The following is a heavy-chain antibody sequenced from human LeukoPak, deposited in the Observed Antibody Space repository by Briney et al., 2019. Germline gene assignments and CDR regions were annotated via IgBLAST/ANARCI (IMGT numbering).Heavy chain of an antibody. CDR1: GFTFSNAW. CDR3: AKDGGLWISAHWGDS. CDR2: IKSKTDGGTT. J-gene: IGHJ4*02. V-gene: IGHV3-15*07. Sequence: GGSLRLSCAASGFTFSNAWMNWVRQAPGKGLEWVGRIKSKTDGGTTDYAAPVKGRFTISRDDSKNTLYLQMNSLRAEDTAVYYCAKDGGLWISAHWGDSWGRGTLVTVSS. D-gene: IGHD2-2*03.